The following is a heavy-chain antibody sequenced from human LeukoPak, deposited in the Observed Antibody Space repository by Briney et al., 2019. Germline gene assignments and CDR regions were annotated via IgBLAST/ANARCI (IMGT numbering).Heavy chain of an antibody. Sequence: GGSLRLSCAASGFTFSSYAMSWVRQAPGKGLEWVSAISGSGGSTYYADSVKGRFTISRDNSKNTLYLQMNSLRAEDTAVYYCAKPGNGDRYSYAHLLAFDYWGQGTLVTVSS. D-gene: IGHD5-18*01. CDR2: ISGSGGST. V-gene: IGHV3-23*01. J-gene: IGHJ4*02. CDR1: GFTFSSYA. CDR3: AKPGNGDRYSYAHLLAFDY.